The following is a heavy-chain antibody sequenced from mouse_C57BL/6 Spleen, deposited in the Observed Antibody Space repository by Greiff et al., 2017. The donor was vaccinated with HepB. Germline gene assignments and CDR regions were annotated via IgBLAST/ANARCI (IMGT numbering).Heavy chain of an antibody. V-gene: IGHV3-6*01. CDR1: GYSITSGYY. CDR3: AREGDGYYVEAMDY. CDR2: ISYDGSN. J-gene: IGHJ4*01. D-gene: IGHD2-3*01. Sequence: EVKLMESGPGLVKPSQSLSLTCSVPGYSITSGYYWNWIRQSPGNKLEWMGYISYDGSNNYNPSLKNRISITRDTSKNQFFLKLNSVTTEDTATYYCAREGDGYYVEAMDYWGQGTSVTVSS.